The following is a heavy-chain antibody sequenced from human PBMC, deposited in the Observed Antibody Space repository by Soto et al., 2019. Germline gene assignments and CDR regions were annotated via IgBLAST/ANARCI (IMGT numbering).Heavy chain of an antibody. CDR2: ISGSGGST. Sequence: GGSLRLSCAASGFTFSSYAMSWVRQAPGKGLEWVSAISGSGGSTYYADSVKGRFTISRDNSKNTLYLQMNSLRAEDTAVYYCAKAVTGGAYYYYGMDVWGQGTMVTVSS. J-gene: IGHJ6*02. V-gene: IGHV3-23*01. CDR3: AKAVTGGAYYYYGMDV. CDR1: GFTFSSYA. D-gene: IGHD7-27*01.